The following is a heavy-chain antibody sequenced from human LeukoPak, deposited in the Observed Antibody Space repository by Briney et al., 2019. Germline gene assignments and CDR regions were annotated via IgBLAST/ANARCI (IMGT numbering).Heavy chain of an antibody. Sequence: PGGSLRLSCAASGFAFSSYAMSWVRQAPGKGLGWVSAISGSGGSTYYADSVKGRFTMSRDNSKNTLYLQTNSLRAEDTAVYYCAKAPAIGPFYFDYWGQGTLVTVSS. J-gene: IGHJ4*02. CDR1: GFAFSSYA. CDR3: AKAPAIGPFYFDY. CDR2: ISGSGGST. V-gene: IGHV3-23*01. D-gene: IGHD3-3*02.